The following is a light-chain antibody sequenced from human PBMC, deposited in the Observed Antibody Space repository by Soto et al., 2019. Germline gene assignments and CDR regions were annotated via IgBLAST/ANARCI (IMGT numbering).Light chain of an antibody. V-gene: IGLV2-14*01. CDR2: DVS. CDR3: SSYTTSNTRQIV. J-gene: IGLJ1*01. CDR1: SSDVGGYNY. Sequence: QSALTQPASVSRSPGKSITISCTGTSSDVGGYNYVSWYQQHPGKAPKFMIYDVSNRPSGVSNRFSGSKSGNTASLTISGLQAEDEADYYCSSYTTSNTRQIVFGTGTKITVL.